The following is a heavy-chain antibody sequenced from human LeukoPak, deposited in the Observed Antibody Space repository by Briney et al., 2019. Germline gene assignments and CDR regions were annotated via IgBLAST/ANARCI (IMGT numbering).Heavy chain of an antibody. Sequence: SETLSLTCTVSGGSTSSYYWSWIRQPPGKGLEWIGYIYYSGSTNYNPSLKSRVTISVDTSKNQFSLKLSSVTAADTAVYYCAGQGRGEYGIANDYWGQGTLVTVSS. CDR2: IYYSGST. CDR1: GGSTSSYY. CDR3: AGQGRGEYGIANDY. D-gene: IGHD4-17*01. J-gene: IGHJ4*02. V-gene: IGHV4-59*01.